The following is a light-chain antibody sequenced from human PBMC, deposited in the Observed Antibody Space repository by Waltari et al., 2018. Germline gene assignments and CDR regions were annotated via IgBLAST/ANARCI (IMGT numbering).Light chain of an antibody. J-gene: IGKJ4*01. CDR3: QQTYSFPPV. CDR1: QDISNW. V-gene: IGKV1-12*01. Sequence: DIQMTQSPSSVSASVGDRVTITCRASQDISNWLAWYQHKPGIAPKLLLHLASTLQSGVPSRVSGSGSGTEYTLTIDTLQPDDSATYSCQQTYSFPPVFGGGTKVEI. CDR2: LAS.